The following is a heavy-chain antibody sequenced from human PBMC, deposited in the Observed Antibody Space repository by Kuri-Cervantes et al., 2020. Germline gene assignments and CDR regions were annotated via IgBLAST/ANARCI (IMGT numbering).Heavy chain of an antibody. V-gene: IGHV1-46*01. Sequence: ASVKVSCKASGYTFTSYYMRWVRQAPGQGLEWMGIINPSGGSTSYAQKFQGRVTMTRDMSTSTVYMELSSLRSEDTAVYYSARAGIYYYGMDVWGQGTTVTVSS. CDR3: ARAGIYYYGMDV. CDR2: INPSGGST. J-gene: IGHJ6*02. D-gene: IGHD1-26*01. CDR1: GYTFTSYY.